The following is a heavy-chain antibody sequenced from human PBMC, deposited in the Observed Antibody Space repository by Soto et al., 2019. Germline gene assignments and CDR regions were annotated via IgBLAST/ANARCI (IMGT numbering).Heavy chain of an antibody. V-gene: IGHV3-11*05. J-gene: IGHJ4*02. Sequence: QVQLVESGGGLVKPGGSLRLSCVASGFTFSDYYMSWIRQAPGKGLEWVSYISSSSSYTNYADSVKGRFTISRDNAENSLYLLMNSLRAEYTAVYYCARDHHRYSGYDYVDYWGQGTLVTVSS. CDR1: GFTFSDYY. CDR3: ARDHHRYSGYDYVDY. CDR2: ISSSSSYT. D-gene: IGHD5-12*01.